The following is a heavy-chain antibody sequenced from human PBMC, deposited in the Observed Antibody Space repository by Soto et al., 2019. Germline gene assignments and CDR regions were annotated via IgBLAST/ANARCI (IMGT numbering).Heavy chain of an antibody. CDR3: AREGISLGAFDI. J-gene: IGHJ3*02. Sequence: PSETLSLTCTVSGGSISSYYWSWIRQPPGKGLEWIGYIYYSGSTNYNPSLKSRVTISVDTSKNQFSLKLSSVTAADTAVYYCAREGISLGAFDIWGQGTMVTVSS. V-gene: IGHV4-59*01. D-gene: IGHD3-16*01. CDR2: IYYSGST. CDR1: GGSISSYY.